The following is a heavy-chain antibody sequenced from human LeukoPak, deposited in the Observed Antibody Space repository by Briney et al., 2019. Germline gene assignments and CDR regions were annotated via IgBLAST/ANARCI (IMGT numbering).Heavy chain of an antibody. J-gene: IGHJ4*02. D-gene: IGHD4-17*01. Sequence: PSETLSLTCAVYGGSFSGYYWSWIRQPPGKGLEWIGEINHSGSTNHNPSLKSRVTISVDTSKNQFSLKLSSVTAADTAVYYCARGIEMTTVTTPGFDYWGQGTLVTVSS. CDR3: ARGIEMTTVTTPGFDY. V-gene: IGHV4-34*01. CDR2: INHSGST. CDR1: GGSFSGYY.